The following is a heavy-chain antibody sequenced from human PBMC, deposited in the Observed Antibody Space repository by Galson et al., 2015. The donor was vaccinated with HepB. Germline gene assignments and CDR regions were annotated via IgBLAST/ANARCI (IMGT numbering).Heavy chain of an antibody. Sequence: SLRLSCAASGFTFTSSEMNWVRQAPGKGLQWISHINSRGTTIYYADSVKGRFTISRDNAKNSLYLQMNSLRVEDTAVYYCARSDAGLDYWGQGTLVTVSP. CDR3: ARSDAGLDY. CDR2: INSRGTTI. CDR1: GFTFTSSE. V-gene: IGHV3-48*03. J-gene: IGHJ4*02.